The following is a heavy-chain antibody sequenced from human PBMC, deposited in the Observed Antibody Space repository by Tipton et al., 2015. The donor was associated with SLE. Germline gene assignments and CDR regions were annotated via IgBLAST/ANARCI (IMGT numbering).Heavy chain of an antibody. CDR2: ITGSGDRT. CDR3: ARSPVDYWNGYSA. Sequence: GSLRLSCVASGFTFSNYAMSWVRQAPGKGLEWISAITGSGDRTYYKDPVKGRFTISRDNSKDSLYLQMNALRAEDTAVYYCARSPVDYWNGYSAWGQGTLVAVSS. CDR1: GFTFSNYA. J-gene: IGHJ4*02. V-gene: IGHV3-23*01. D-gene: IGHD3-3*01.